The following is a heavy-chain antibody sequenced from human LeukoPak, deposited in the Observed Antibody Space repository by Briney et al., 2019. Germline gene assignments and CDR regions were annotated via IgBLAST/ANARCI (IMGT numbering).Heavy chain of an antibody. D-gene: IGHD6-19*01. J-gene: IGHJ5*02. CDR2: ISDSGGST. CDR1: GFTFSSCA. Sequence: GGSLRLSCAASGFTFSSCAMSWVRQAPGKGLEWVSAISDSGGSTYYADSVKGRFTISRDNSKNTLWLQMNNLRADDTAVYYCGKQDPYTSGWYPWGQGTLVTVSS. CDR3: GKQDPYTSGWYP. V-gene: IGHV3-23*01.